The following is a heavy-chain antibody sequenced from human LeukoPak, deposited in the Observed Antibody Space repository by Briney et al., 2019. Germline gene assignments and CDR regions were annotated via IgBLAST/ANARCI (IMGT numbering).Heavy chain of an antibody. J-gene: IGHJ4*02. V-gene: IGHV3-48*03. CDR1: GLTFSSYE. CDR2: ISSSGSAI. D-gene: IGHD3-22*01. Sequence: PGGSLRLSCAVSGLTFSSYEMNWVRQAPGKGLEWVSYISSSGSAIYYADSVKGRFTISRDNAKNSLYLQMNSLRAEDTAVYYCARANYYDTSGFDYWGQGTLVTVSS. CDR3: ARANYYDTSGFDY.